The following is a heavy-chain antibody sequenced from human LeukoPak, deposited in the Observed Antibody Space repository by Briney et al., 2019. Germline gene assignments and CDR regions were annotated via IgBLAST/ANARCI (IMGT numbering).Heavy chain of an antibody. CDR2: IYPGDSDT. CDR1: GYSFTSYW. Sequence: GESLKISCKGSGYSFTSYWIGWVRQMPGKGLEWMGIIYPGDSDTRYSPSFQGQVTISADKSISTAYLQWSGLKASDTAMYYCARSSYYDSSGYYYNFDYWGQGTLVTVSS. V-gene: IGHV5-51*01. J-gene: IGHJ4*02. D-gene: IGHD3-22*01. CDR3: ARSSYYDSSGYYYNFDY.